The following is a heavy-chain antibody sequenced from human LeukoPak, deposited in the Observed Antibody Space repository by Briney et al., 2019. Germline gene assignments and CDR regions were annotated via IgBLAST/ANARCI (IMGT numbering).Heavy chain of an antibody. Sequence: GGSLRLSCAASGFTFSSYAMSWVRQAPGKGLEWVSAISGSGGGTYYADSVKGRFTISRDNSKNTLYLQMNSLRAEDTAVYYCAKAPVDCSGGSCYSYYFDYWGQGTLVTVSS. CDR2: ISGSGGGT. CDR1: GFTFSSYA. J-gene: IGHJ4*02. V-gene: IGHV3-23*01. CDR3: AKAPVDCSGGSCYSYYFDY. D-gene: IGHD2-15*01.